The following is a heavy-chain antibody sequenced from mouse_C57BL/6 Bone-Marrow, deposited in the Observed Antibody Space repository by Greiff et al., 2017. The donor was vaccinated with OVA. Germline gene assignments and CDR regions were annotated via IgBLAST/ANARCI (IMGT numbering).Heavy chain of an antibody. CDR3: ARHYYGYYYFDY. Sequence: EVKLMESGGDLVKPGGSLKLSCAASGFTFSSYGMSWVRQTPDKRLEWVATISSGGSYTYYPASVKGRFTISRDNAKNTLYLQMSSLKSEDTAMYYCARHYYGYYYFDYWGQGTTLTVSS. CDR1: GFTFSSYG. J-gene: IGHJ2*01. V-gene: IGHV5-6*01. CDR2: ISSGGSYT. D-gene: IGHD2-2*01.